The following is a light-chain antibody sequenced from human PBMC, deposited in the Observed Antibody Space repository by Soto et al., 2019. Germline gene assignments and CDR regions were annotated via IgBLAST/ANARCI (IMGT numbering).Light chain of an antibody. J-gene: IGKJ1*01. CDR3: QQRSNWPWT. CDR1: QSVSSNY. CDR2: GAS. V-gene: IGKV3D-20*02. Sequence: ALTQSPGTLSSSPGERATLSCRASQSVSSNYLAWYQQKPGQAPRLLIYGASNRATGIPVRFSGSGSGTDYTLTITNLESEDFAVYYCQQRSNWPWTFGQGTKVDIK.